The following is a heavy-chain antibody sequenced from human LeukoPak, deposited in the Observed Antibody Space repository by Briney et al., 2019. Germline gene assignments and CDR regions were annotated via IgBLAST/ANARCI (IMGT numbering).Heavy chain of an antibody. V-gene: IGHV3-21*01. J-gene: IGHJ4*02. Sequence: PGGSLRLSCAASGFTFSSYSMNWVRQAPGKGLEWVSSISSSSGYIYYADSVKGRFTISRDNAKNSLYLQMNSLRAEDTAVYYCARDYCSSTNCYRFDYWGQGTLVTVSS. CDR2: ISSSSGYI. CDR3: ARDYCSSTNCYRFDY. CDR1: GFTFSSYS. D-gene: IGHD2-2*01.